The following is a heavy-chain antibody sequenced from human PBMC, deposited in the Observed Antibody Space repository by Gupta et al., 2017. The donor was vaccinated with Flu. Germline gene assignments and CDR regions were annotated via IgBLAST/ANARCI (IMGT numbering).Heavy chain of an antibody. CDR3: ARASGGNVPFDY. Sequence: QVQLQESGPGLVQPSQTLSLTCTVSGASISCGNYYWTWIRQPAGKGLEWIGRLSPSGSTNYNPSLKSRVTISIDTPKNQFSLKLSSVTAADTAVYYCARASGGNVPFDYWGQGTLVTVSS. V-gene: IGHV4-61*02. J-gene: IGHJ4*02. D-gene: IGHD3-16*01. CDR1: GASISCGNYY. CDR2: LSPSGST.